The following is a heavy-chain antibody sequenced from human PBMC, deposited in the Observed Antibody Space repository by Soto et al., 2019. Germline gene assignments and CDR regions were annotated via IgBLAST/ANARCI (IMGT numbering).Heavy chain of an antibody. J-gene: IGHJ4*02. CDR1: GYTFTGYY. D-gene: IGHD6-19*01. Sequence: QVQLVQSGAEVKKPGASVKVSCKASGYTFTGYYMHWVRQAPGQGLEWMGWINPNSGGTNYAQKFQGWVTMTRDTSISTAYTELSRLRSDDTAVYYCAREKSSGWYGGHFDYWGQGTLVTVSS. CDR2: INPNSGGT. V-gene: IGHV1-2*04. CDR3: AREKSSGWYGGHFDY.